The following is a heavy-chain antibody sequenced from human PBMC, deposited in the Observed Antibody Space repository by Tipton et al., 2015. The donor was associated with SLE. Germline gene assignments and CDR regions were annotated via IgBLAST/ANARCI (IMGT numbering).Heavy chain of an antibody. CDR1: GGSISSYY. CDR2: VYYTGTT. Sequence: TLSLTCTVSGGSISSYYWSWIRQPPGKGLEWIGYVYYTGTTNSNPSLKSRTTISVDTSRNQFSLNLTSVTAADTAMYYCARGDWVTTSYWFDFWGHGTLVTVSS. CDR3: ARGDWVTTSYWFDF. D-gene: IGHD3/OR15-3a*01. J-gene: IGHJ5*01. V-gene: IGHV4-59*01.